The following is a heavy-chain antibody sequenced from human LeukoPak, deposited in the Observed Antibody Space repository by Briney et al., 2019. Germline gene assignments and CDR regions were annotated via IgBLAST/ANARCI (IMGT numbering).Heavy chain of an antibody. D-gene: IGHD2-2*01. CDR2: MNPNSGNT. CDR1: GYTFTSYD. J-gene: IGHJ5*02. Sequence: ASVKVSCKASGYTFTSYDINWVRQATGQGLEWMGWMNPNSGNTGYAQKFQGRVTMTRNTSISTAYMELSSLRSEGTAVYYCARGIVVVPAANNWFDPWGQGTLVTVSS. CDR3: ARGIVVVPAANNWFDP. V-gene: IGHV1-8*01.